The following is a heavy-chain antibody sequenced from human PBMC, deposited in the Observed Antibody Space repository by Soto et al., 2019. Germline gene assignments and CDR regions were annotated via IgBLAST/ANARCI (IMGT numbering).Heavy chain of an antibody. J-gene: IGHJ6*02. CDR1: GFSLSTGGVG. Sequence: QITLMESGPTLVKPTQTLTLTRTFSGFSLSTGGVGVGWIRQPPGKALEWLALIYWDDDKRFSPSLRSRLTITKDTSKNQVVLTMTNMDPLDTATYYCAHSRCGGDCLQSYSSHYYYGMDVWGQGTTVTVSS. D-gene: IGHD2-21*02. CDR3: AHSRCGGDCLQSYSSHYYYGMDV. CDR2: IYWDDDK. V-gene: IGHV2-5*02.